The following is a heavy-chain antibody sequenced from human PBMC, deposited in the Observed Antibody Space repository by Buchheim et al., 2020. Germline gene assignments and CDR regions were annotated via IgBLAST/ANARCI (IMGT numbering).Heavy chain of an antibody. V-gene: IGHV3-23*01. D-gene: IGHD4-17*01. J-gene: IGHJ4*02. CDR2: ISGSGGST. Sequence: EVQLLESGGGLVQPGGSLRLSCAASGFTFSSYAMSWVRQAPGKGLEWVSAISGSGGSTYYADSVKGRFTISRDNSKKTLYMQMNSLRAEDTAVYYCAKDGNDYGDFTPLYYFDYWGQGTL. CDR3: AKDGNDYGDFTPLYYFDY. CDR1: GFTFSSYA.